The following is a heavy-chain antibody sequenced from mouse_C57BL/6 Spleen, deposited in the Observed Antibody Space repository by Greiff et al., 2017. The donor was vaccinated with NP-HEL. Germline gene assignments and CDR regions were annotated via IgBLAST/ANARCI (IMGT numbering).Heavy chain of an antibody. CDR1: GFTFSSYT. D-gene: IGHD1-1*01. V-gene: IGHV5-9*01. CDR3: ARPHITTGYFDV. Sequence: EVKLMESGGGLVKPGGSLKLSCAASGFTFSSYTMSWVRQTPEKRLEWVATISGGGGNTYYPDSVKGRFTISRDNAKNTLYLQMSSLRSEDTALYYCARPHITTGYFDVWGTGTTVTVSS. J-gene: IGHJ1*03. CDR2: ISGGGGNT.